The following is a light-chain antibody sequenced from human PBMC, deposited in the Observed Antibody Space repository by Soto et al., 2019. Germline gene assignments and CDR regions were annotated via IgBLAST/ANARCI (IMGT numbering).Light chain of an antibody. J-gene: IGKJ1*01. CDR2: GAS. V-gene: IGKV3-20*01. Sequence: EIVLTQSPGTLSLSPGERATLSCRASQSISSTYLAWYQQKPGQAPRLLIYGASGRDTGIPDRFSGSGSGTDFTLTISRLEPEDFAVYYCQQYGSSPETFGQGTKVEIK. CDR1: QSISSTY. CDR3: QQYGSSPET.